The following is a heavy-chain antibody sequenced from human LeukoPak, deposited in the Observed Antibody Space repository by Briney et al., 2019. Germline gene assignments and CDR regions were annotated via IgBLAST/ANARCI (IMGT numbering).Heavy chain of an antibody. D-gene: IGHD2-8*02. CDR3: ARQILWSWFDP. CDR2: IYYSGST. CDR1: GASVSSGGYY. J-gene: IGHJ5*02. V-gene: IGHV4-39*01. Sequence: SETLSLTCTVSGASVSSGGYYWSWLRQPPGKGLEWIGSIYYSGSTYYNPSLKSRVTISVDTSKNQFSLKLSSVTAADTAVYYCARQILWSWFDPWGQGTLVTVSS.